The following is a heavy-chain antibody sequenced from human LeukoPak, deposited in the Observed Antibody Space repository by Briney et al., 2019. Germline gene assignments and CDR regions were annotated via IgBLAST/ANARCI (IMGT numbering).Heavy chain of an antibody. CDR1: GYTFTSYD. CDR3: ARAVAKRHYYYYYYMDV. CDR2: INPNSGNT. Sequence: ASVKVSCKASGYTFTSYDINWVRHATGQGLEWMGWINPNSGNTGYAQKFQGRVTMTRNTSISTAYMELSSLRSEDTAVYYCARAVAKRHYYYYYYMDVWGKGTTVTVSS. J-gene: IGHJ6*03. D-gene: IGHD5-24*01. V-gene: IGHV1-8*01.